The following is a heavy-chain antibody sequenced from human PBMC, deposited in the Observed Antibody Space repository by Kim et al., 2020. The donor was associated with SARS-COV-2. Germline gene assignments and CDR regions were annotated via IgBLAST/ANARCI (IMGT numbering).Heavy chain of an antibody. V-gene: IGHV3-23*01. J-gene: IGHJ4*02. Sequence: GGSLRLSCVASGFTFSNYAMRWVRQAPAKGLEWVSTISDSGGSTYYPDSVKGRFTISRDNSNNTLYLQLDSLRAEDTAVYYCAKEGPVAGVFDNWGQG. CDR3: AKEGPVAGVFDN. D-gene: IGHD6-19*01. CDR1: GFTFSNYA. CDR2: ISDSGGST.